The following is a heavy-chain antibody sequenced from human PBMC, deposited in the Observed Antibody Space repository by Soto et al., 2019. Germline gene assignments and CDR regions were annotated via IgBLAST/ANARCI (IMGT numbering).Heavy chain of an antibody. CDR1: GYTFTSYG. D-gene: IGHD6-6*01. V-gene: IGHV1-18*04. CDR3: ARADSSSWPYYYYYGMDV. Sequence: ASVKVSCKASGYTFTSYGISWVRQAPGQGLEWMGWISAYNGNTNYAQKLQGRVTMTTDTSTSTAYMELRSLRSDDTAVYYCARADSSSWPYYYYYGMDVWGQGTTVTVSS. J-gene: IGHJ6*02. CDR2: ISAYNGNT.